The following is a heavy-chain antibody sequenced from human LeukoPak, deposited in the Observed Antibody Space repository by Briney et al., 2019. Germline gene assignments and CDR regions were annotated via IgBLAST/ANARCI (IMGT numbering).Heavy chain of an antibody. CDR2: ISYDGSNK. CDR1: GFTFSSYA. CDR3: ARKAVAGPLGY. V-gene: IGHV3-30-3*01. Sequence: GSSLRLSCAASGFTFSSYAMHWVRQAPGKGLEWVAVISYDGSNKYYADSVKGRFTISRDNSQNTLYLQMNSLRAEDTAVYYCARKAVAGPLGYWGQGTLVTVSS. D-gene: IGHD6-19*01. J-gene: IGHJ4*02.